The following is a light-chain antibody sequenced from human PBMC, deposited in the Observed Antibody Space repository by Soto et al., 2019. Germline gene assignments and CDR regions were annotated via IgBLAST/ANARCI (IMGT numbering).Light chain of an antibody. CDR3: QQSYNTPRT. CDR2: KAS. Sequence: DIQMTQSPSTLSASVGDRVTITCRASQSITDWLAWYQQKPGKAPKFLIYKASNLEGGVPSRFSGSGSGTEFTLTISSLQPEDFATYYCQQSYNTPRTFGQGTKVEIK. V-gene: IGKV1-5*03. J-gene: IGKJ1*01. CDR1: QSITDW.